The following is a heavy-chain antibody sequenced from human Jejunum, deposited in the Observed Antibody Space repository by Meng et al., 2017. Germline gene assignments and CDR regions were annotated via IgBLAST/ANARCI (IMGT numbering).Heavy chain of an antibody. CDR1: GGSISSSSYY. D-gene: IGHD4-11*01. Sequence: SETLSLTCTVSGGSISSSSYYWGWIRQPPGKGLEWIGSIYYSGSTYYNPSLKSRVTISVDTSKNQFSLKLSSVTAADTAVYYCARAVSNYEENWGQGTLVTVSS. CDR3: ARAVSNYEEN. CDR2: IYYSGST. J-gene: IGHJ4*02. V-gene: IGHV4-39*07.